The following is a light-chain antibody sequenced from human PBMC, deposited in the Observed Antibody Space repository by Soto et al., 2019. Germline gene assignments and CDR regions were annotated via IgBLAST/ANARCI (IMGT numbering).Light chain of an antibody. Sequence: DIQVTKSPPTLSAPVGARVTITCRASQTISTWMAWYQQKPGKAPKLLIYKASSLESGVPSRFRGSGSGTDGTITISSRQAEDVATXXXXXXXXYXXTFGGGTKVDIK. V-gene: IGKV1-5*03. J-gene: IGKJ4*01. CDR2: KAS. CDR1: QTISTW. CDR3: XXXXXYXXT.